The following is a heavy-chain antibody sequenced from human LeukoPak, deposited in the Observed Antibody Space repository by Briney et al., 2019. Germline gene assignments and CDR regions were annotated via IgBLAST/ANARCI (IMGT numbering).Heavy chain of an antibody. Sequence: GGSLRLSCAAPGFTFSSYSMNWVRQAPGKGLEWVSSISSSSSYIYYADSVKGRFTISRDNAKNSLYLQMNSLRAEDTAVYYCARADYGDYVYAGYFDYWGQGTLVTVSS. D-gene: IGHD4-17*01. CDR1: GFTFSSYS. CDR2: ISSSSSYI. J-gene: IGHJ4*02. V-gene: IGHV3-21*01. CDR3: ARADYGDYVYAGYFDY.